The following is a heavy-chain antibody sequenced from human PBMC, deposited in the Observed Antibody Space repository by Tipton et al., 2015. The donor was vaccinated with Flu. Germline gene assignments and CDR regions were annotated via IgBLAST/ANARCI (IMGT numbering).Heavy chain of an antibody. Sequence: TLSLTCTVSGGFITSGGYAWTWIRQPPGKGLEWIGFIYHSGTTYYNPSLKSRVTISIDTSKNQLSVKLSSVTPADTAVYYCARLPLALSYFDYWGQGTLVTVSS. J-gene: IGHJ4*02. D-gene: IGHD2-21*01. CDR1: GGFITSGGYA. CDR3: ARLPLALSYFDY. CDR2: IYHSGTT. V-gene: IGHV4-30-2*02.